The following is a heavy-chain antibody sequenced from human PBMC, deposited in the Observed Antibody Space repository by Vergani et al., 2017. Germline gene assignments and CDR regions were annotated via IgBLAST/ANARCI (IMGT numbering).Heavy chain of an antibody. J-gene: IGHJ2*01. CDR2: IRSKNDGGTA. V-gene: IGHV3-15*01. CDR3: ARAILSFGELLIEGSRYSDV. CDR1: GITFKNAW. Sequence: EVQVVESGGGLIKPGGSLRLSCVVSGITFKNAWINWVRQAPGKGLEWIGRIRSKNDGGTADYAAPLKGRFTISRDDSKDSAFLLVNNLKTEDTAVYYCARAILSFGELLIEGSRYSDVWGRGTLVSVSS. D-gene: IGHD3-10*01.